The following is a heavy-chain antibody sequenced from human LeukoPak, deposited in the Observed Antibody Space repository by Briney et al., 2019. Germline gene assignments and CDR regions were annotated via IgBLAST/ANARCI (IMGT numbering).Heavy chain of an antibody. V-gene: IGHV3-23*01. CDR2: ISASGGST. Sequence: GGSLRLSCAASGFTFRTYGMSWVRQAPGKGLEWVSGISASGGSTYYADSVKGRFTISRDNSKNTLYLQMNSLRAEDTAVYFCAKDDYYDSSGDPNWFDPWGQGTLVTVSS. CDR3: AKDDYYDSSGDPNWFDP. CDR1: GFTFRTYG. J-gene: IGHJ5*02. D-gene: IGHD3-22*01.